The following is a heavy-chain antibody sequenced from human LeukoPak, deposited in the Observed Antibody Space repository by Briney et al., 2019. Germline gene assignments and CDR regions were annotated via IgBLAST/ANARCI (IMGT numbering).Heavy chain of an antibody. Sequence: GGSLRLSCAASGFTFSVYGMHWVRQAPGKGLEWVALISNDGSKTYYADSVKGRFTISRDNSKNTVYLQVSSLRADDTAVYYCAKDSRGANFFGDFDYWGQGTLVTVSS. D-gene: IGHD3-10*01. V-gene: IGHV3-33*06. CDR2: ISNDGSKT. CDR3: AKDSRGANFFGDFDY. CDR1: GFTFSVYG. J-gene: IGHJ4*02.